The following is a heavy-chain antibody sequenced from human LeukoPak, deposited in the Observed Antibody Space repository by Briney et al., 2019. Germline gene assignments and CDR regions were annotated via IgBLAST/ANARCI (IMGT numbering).Heavy chain of an antibody. V-gene: IGHV3-48*03. CDR1: FXXXXYE. CDR2: ISSSGSTI. J-gene: IGHJ6*04. CDR3: XXXGXXXXGGV. D-gene: IGHD3-16*01. Sequence: FXXXXYEXNWVRQAPGXGLXGVSYISSSGSTIYYADSVKGGFTISRENAKKSLYLQMNSLRVEETAVYYCXXXGXXXXGGVWGXGXTVTISS.